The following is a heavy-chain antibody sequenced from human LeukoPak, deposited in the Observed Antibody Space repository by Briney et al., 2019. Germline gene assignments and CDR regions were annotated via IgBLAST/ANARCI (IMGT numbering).Heavy chain of an antibody. CDR1: GGSFSGYY. Sequence: PSETLSVTCAVYGGSFSGYYWSWIRQPPGKGLEWIGEINHSGSTNYNPSLKSRVTISVDTSKNQFSLKLSSVTAADTAVYYCARGPDIVGATADYYYGMDVWGQGTTVTVSS. D-gene: IGHD1-26*01. J-gene: IGHJ6*02. CDR3: ARGPDIVGATADYYYGMDV. V-gene: IGHV4-34*01. CDR2: INHSGST.